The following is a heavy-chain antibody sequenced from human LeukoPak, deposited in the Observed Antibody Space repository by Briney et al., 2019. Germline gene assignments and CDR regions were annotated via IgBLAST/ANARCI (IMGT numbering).Heavy chain of an antibody. CDR1: GGSISSSSYY. CDR3: ARLTTVTSYFDY. Sequence: SETLSLTCTVSGGSISSSSYYWGWIRQPPGKGLEWIGSIYYSGSTYYNPSLKSQVTISVDTSKNQFSLKLSSVTAADTAVYYCARLTTVTSYFDYWGQGTLVTVSS. V-gene: IGHV4-39*01. D-gene: IGHD4-17*01. CDR2: IYYSGST. J-gene: IGHJ4*02.